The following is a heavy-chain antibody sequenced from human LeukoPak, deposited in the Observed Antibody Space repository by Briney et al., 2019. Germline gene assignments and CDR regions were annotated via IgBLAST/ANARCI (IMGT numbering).Heavy chain of an antibody. CDR2: INHSGST. Sequence: ETLSLTRAVYGGSFSGYYWSWIRQPPGKGLEWIGEINHSGSTKYNPSLKSRVTISVDTSKNQFSLKLSSVTAADTAVYYCAYSTVVTRGYYWGQGTLVTVSS. CDR1: GGSFSGYY. D-gene: IGHD4-23*01. V-gene: IGHV4-34*01. CDR3: AYSTVVTRGYY. J-gene: IGHJ4*02.